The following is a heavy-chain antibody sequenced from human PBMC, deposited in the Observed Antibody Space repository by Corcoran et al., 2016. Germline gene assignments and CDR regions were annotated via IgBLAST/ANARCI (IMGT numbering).Heavy chain of an antibody. D-gene: IGHD2-2*01. Sequence: QVQLVQSGAEVKKPGASVKVSCKASGYTFTSYYMHWVRQAPGQGLEWMGIINPSGGSTSYAQKFQGRVTMTRDTSTSTVYMELSSLRSEDTAVYYCAREPDIVVVPAAMRSIDVWGQGTTVTVSS. CDR1: GYTFTSYY. V-gene: IGHV1-46*01. CDR2: INPSGGST. CDR3: AREPDIVVVPAAMRSIDV. J-gene: IGHJ6*02.